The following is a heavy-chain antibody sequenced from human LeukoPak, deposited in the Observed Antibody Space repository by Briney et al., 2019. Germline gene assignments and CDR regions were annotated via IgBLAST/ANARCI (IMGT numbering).Heavy chain of an antibody. CDR1: GFTFSSYA. CDR3: ARGHALLVRGVIYFQH. J-gene: IGHJ1*01. Sequence: GGSLRLSCAASGFTFSSYAMSWVRQAPGKGLEWVSGISGSGGSTYYADSVKGRFTISRDNSKNSLYLQMNSLRAEDTAVYYCARGHALLVRGVIYFQHWGQGTLVTVSS. D-gene: IGHD3-10*01. CDR2: ISGSGGST. V-gene: IGHV3-23*01.